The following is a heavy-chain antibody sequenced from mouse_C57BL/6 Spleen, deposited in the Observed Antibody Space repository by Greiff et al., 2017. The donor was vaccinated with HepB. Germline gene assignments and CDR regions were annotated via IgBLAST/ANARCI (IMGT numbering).Heavy chain of an antibody. CDR2: ISSGSSTI. V-gene: IGHV5-17*01. CDR1: GFTFSDYG. D-gene: IGHD1-1*01. J-gene: IGHJ4*01. CDR3: ASGYYGSSYAMDY. Sequence: EVQLVESGGGLVKPGGSLKLSCAASGFTFSDYGMHWVRQAPEQGLEWVAYISSGSSTIYYADTVKGRFTISRDNATNTLFLQMTSLMCEDTAMYYCASGYYGSSYAMDYWGQGTSVTVSS.